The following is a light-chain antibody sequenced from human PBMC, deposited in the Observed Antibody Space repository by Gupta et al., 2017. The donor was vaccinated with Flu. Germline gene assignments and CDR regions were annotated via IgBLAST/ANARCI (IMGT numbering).Light chain of an antibody. J-gene: IGLJ3*02. CDR2: DTN. Sequence: VLTQERPLPVSRGGTVALTSRSRTLAATSSHYPYWFQHNPGHAPPTLIYDTNNNHPWPPALFSASLRGGKAAVTLSGAQADDEADYYCLLAASSNVWAFGGGTKLTVL. V-gene: IGLV7-46*01. CDR1: TLAATSSHY. CDR3: LLAASSNVWA.